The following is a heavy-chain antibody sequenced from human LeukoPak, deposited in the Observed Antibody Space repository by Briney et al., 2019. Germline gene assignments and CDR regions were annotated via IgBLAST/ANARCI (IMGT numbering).Heavy chain of an antibody. Sequence: SGPTLVKPTQTLTLTCTFSGFSLSTSGVGVGWIRQPPGKALEWLALIYWDDDKRYSPSLKSRLTITKDTSKNQVVLTMTNMDPVDTATYYCGHSPSYGSGSYYPYWGQGTLVTVSS. CDR3: GHSPSYGSGSYYPY. V-gene: IGHV2-5*02. D-gene: IGHD3-10*01. CDR2: IYWDDDK. CDR1: GFSLSTSGVG. J-gene: IGHJ4*02.